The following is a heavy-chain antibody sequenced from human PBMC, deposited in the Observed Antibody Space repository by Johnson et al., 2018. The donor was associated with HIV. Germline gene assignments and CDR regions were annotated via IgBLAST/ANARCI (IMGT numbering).Heavy chain of an antibody. D-gene: IGHD3-22*01. CDR1: GLTFSSYG. J-gene: IGHJ3*02. V-gene: IGHV3-NL1*01. Sequence: QVQLVESGGGVVQPGGSLRLSCAAPGLTFSSYGMHWVRQAPGKGLEWVSAISGSGGSTYYADPVKGRFTISRDNSKNTVWLQLNSLRAEDTGVYYCAKGEYFDSGGYYHVVMNGFDIWGQGTTVIVSS. CDR3: AKGEYFDSGGYYHVVMNGFDI. CDR2: ISGSGGST.